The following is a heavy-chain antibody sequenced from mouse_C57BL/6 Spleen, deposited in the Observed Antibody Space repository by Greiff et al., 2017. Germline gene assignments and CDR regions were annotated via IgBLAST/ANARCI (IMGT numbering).Heavy chain of an antibody. CDR1: GFNIKDYY. V-gene: IGHV14-2*01. CDR3: AYYGSSRYYFAY. Sequence: VQLKESGAELVKPGASVKLSCTASGFNIKDYYMHWVKQRTEQGLEWIGRIDPEDGETKYATKFQGKATITADTSSNTAYLQLSSLTSEDTAVYYCAYYGSSRYYFAYWGQGTTLTVSA. CDR2: IDPEDGET. D-gene: IGHD1-1*01. J-gene: IGHJ2*01.